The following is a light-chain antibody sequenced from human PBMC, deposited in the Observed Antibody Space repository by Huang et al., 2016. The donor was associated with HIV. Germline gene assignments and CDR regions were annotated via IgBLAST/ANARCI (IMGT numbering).Light chain of an antibody. CDR1: QSISSY. J-gene: IGKJ2*01. Sequence: DIQMTQSPSSLSASVGDRVTITCRASQSISSYLNWYQQKPGKVPKLLIYAASSLQSGVPSRFSGSGSGTDFTLTISSLQPEDFATYYCQQSYSTLRYTFGQGTKLEIK. CDR2: AAS. CDR3: QQSYSTLRYT. V-gene: IGKV1-39*01.